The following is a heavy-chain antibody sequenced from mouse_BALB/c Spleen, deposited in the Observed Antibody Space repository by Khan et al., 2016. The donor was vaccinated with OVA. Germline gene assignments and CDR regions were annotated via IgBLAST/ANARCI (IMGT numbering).Heavy chain of an antibody. CDR3: ADHLTGSFAY. J-gene: IGHJ3*01. CDR2: ISSGGDYT. Sequence: EVQVVESGGDLVKPGGSLKLSCAASGFTFSSYSMSWVRQTPDKRLEWVASISSGGDYTYYPASVKGRFTISRDNAKNTLYLQMSDLKSEDTAMYYCADHLTGSFAYWGQGTLVTVSA. CDR1: GFTFSSYS. V-gene: IGHV5-6*01. D-gene: IGHD4-1*01.